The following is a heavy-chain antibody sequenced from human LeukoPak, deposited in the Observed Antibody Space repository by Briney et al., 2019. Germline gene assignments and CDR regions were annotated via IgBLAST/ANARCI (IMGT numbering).Heavy chain of an antibody. Sequence: SETLSLTCAVYGGSSSGYYWSWIRQPPGKGLEWIGEINHSGSTNYNPSLKSRVTISVDTSKNQFSLKLSSVTAADTAVYYCARWYYYDSSGLIWGQGTLVTVSS. CDR1: GGSSSGYY. J-gene: IGHJ4*02. CDR3: ARWYYYDSSGLI. V-gene: IGHV4-34*01. CDR2: INHSGST. D-gene: IGHD3-22*01.